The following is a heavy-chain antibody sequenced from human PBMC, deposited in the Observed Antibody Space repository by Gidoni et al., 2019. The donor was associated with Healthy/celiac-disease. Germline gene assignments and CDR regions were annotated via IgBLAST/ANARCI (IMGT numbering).Heavy chain of an antibody. CDR1: GFTFRRYS. Sequence: EVQLVESGGGLVKPGGSLRLPCAASGFTFRRYSKNWVRPAPGKGLEWVSFNSSSSSYRNYADSGKGRLTISRDNAKNALYLQMNSLRAEDTAVYYCARDLSPSQYYDFWSGYYPFDYWGQGTLVTVSS. CDR2: NSSSSSYR. J-gene: IGHJ4*02. D-gene: IGHD3-3*01. CDR3: ARDLSPSQYYDFWSGYYPFDY. V-gene: IGHV3-21*01.